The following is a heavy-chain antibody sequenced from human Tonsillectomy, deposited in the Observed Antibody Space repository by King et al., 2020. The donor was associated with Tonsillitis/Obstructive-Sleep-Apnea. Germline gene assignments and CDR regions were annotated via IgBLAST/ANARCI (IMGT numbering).Heavy chain of an antibody. J-gene: IGHJ4*02. V-gene: IGHV1-46*01. CDR3: ARDDVVARYIDS. CDR1: GYTFTRYY. Sequence: QLVQSGAEVKKPGASVKVSCKASGYTFTRYYIHWLRQARGQGLEWMGIINPSTGIASYAQQFQGRLPMTRATATSTVYMELSCRISGDTAVYYCARDDVVARYIDSWGQGTLVTVSS. CDR2: INPSTGIA. D-gene: IGHD5-12*01.